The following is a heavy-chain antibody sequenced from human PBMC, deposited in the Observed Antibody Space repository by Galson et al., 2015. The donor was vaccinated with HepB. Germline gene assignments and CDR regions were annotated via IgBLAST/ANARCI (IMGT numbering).Heavy chain of an antibody. Sequence: SLRLSCAASGFSLSTYWMSWVRQAPGKGLEWVANIIQDGSVTNYVDSVKGRLTISRDNAQNSLFLQMSGLRAEDTALYYCARDGFSFGSHDYWGQGTLVTVHS. J-gene: IGHJ4*02. V-gene: IGHV3-7*03. CDR3: ARDGFSFGSHDY. CDR2: IIQDGSVT. CDR1: GFSLSTYW. D-gene: IGHD3-16*01.